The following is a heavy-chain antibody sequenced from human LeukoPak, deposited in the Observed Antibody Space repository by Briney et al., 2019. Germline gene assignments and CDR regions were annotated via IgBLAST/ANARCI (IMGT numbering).Heavy chain of an antibody. Sequence: GGSLRLSCAASGFTFPNYWMSWVRQAPGKGLEWVSYISTSSTYIYYADLVRGRFSISRDNAKNSLYLHMNSLKADDTAVYYCARDASGSSIGLIDFWGQGTLVTVSS. CDR2: ISTSSTYI. CDR3: ARDASGSSIGLIDF. CDR1: GFTFPNYW. V-gene: IGHV3-21*01. D-gene: IGHD1-26*01. J-gene: IGHJ4*02.